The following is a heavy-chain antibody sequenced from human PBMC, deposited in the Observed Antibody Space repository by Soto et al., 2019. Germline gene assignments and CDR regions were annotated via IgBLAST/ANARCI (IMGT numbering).Heavy chain of an antibody. Sequence: EVQLVESGGGLVQPGGSLRLSCVASGFTFWGDWMSWVRQAPGKGLEWVANIKQDGSAKQYLDSVRGRFTISRDNSKNSVYLQMNSLRAEDTALYYCARDFYGGFSYGPGDNWGQGNVVSVSS. CDR2: IKQDGSAK. CDR3: ARDFYGGFSYGPGDN. J-gene: IGHJ4*02. CDR1: GFTFWGDW. V-gene: IGHV3-7*01. D-gene: IGHD2-15*01.